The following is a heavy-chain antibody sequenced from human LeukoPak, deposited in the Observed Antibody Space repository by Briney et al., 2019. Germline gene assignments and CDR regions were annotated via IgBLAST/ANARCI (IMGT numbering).Heavy chain of an antibody. CDR3: ARVSSSWYGRAFDI. CDR2: INHSGST. CDR1: GGSFSGYF. J-gene: IGHJ3*02. Sequence: PSETLSLTCAVYGGSFSGYFWSWIRQPPGKGLEWIGEINHSGSTNYNPSLKSRVTISVDTSKNQFSLKLSSVTAADTAVYYCARVSSSWYGRAFDIWGQGTMVTVSS. V-gene: IGHV4-34*01. D-gene: IGHD6-13*01.